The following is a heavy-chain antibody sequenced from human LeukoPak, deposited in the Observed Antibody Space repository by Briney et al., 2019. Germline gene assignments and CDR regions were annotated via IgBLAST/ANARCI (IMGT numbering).Heavy chain of an antibody. Sequence: PSQTLPLTCTVSGGSISSGDYYWSWIRQPPGKGLEWIGYIYSGGNTYYNPSLKSRITISIDKSKNQFSLKLSSVTAADTAVYYCARDLGYYYDSSGYYPGDDWGQGTLVTVSS. CDR3: ARDLGYYYDSSGYYPGDD. CDR1: GGSISSGDYY. V-gene: IGHV4-30-4*01. D-gene: IGHD3-22*01. J-gene: IGHJ4*02. CDR2: IYSGGNT.